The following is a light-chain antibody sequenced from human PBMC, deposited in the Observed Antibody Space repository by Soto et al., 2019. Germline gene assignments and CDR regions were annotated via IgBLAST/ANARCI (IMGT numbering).Light chain of an antibody. V-gene: IGKV3-20*01. Sequence: EIVLTQSPGTLSLSPGERATLSCRASQSVFNSYLAWYQQKPGQAPMLLIYATSSRATDIPDRFRGSGSGTDFTLTISRLEPEDFAVYYCHQYGRSPRTFGQGTRLDIK. CDR3: HQYGRSPRT. CDR1: QSVFNSY. CDR2: ATS. J-gene: IGKJ2*01.